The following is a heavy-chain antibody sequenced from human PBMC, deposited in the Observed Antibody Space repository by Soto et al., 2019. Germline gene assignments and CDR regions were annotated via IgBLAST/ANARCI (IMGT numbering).Heavy chain of an antibody. Sequence: LPLTCNCSVGSISSHYWSWIRQPPGKGLEWIGYIYYSGSTNYNPSLKIPVTISVDTSKNQFSLKLSSVTAADTAVYYCARQRRDGYNYDYWGQGTLVTSPQ. CDR3: ARQRRDGYNYDY. CDR1: VGSISSHY. J-gene: IGHJ4*02. V-gene: IGHV4-59*11. D-gene: IGHD5-12*01. CDR2: IYYSGST.